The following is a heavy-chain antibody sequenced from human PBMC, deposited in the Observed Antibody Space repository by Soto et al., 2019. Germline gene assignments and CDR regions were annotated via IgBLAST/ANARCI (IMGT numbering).Heavy chain of an antibody. V-gene: IGHV6-1*01. CDR1: GDSVSSNSAA. CDR2: TYYRSKWYN. CDR3: ARDVSGLHSSSWPNWFDP. J-gene: IGHJ5*02. Sequence: SQTLSLTCAISGDSVSSNSAAWNWIRQSPSRGLEWLGRTYYRSKWYNDYAVSVKSRITINPDTSKNQFSLQLNSVTPEDTAVYYCARDVSGLHSSSWPNWFDPWGQGTLVTVSS. D-gene: IGHD6-13*01.